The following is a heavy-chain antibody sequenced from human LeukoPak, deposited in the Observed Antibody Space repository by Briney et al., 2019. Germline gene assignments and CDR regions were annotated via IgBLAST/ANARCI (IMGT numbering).Heavy chain of an antibody. Sequence: PETLSLTCAVYGGSFSGYYWSWIRQPPGKGLEWIGEINHSGSTNYNPSLKSRVTISVDTSKNQFSLKLSSVTAADTAVYYCARTILRYFDWRLDYWGQGTLVTVSS. CDR1: GGSFSGYY. CDR2: INHSGST. J-gene: IGHJ4*02. D-gene: IGHD3-9*01. V-gene: IGHV4-34*01. CDR3: ARTILRYFDWRLDY.